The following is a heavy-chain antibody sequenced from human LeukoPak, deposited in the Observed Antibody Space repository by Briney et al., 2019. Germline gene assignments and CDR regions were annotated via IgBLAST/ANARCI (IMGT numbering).Heavy chain of an antibody. CDR3: ARVAVAGYYFDY. Sequence: SETLSLTCTVSGVSISSYFWSWIRQPPGKGLEWIGYIHYSGSTNYNPSLKSRVTMSVDTSKNQFSLKLSSVTAADTAVYYCARVAVAGYYFDYWGQGTLVTVSS. CDR2: IHYSGST. D-gene: IGHD6-19*01. V-gene: IGHV4-59*01. CDR1: GVSISSYF. J-gene: IGHJ4*02.